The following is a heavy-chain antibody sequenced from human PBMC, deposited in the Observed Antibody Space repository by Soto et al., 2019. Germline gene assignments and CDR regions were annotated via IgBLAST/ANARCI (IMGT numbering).Heavy chain of an antibody. Sequence: GGSLRLSCAASGFTFSSYAMHWVRQAPGKGLEWVAVISYDGSNKYYADSVKGRFTISRDNSKNTLYLQMNSLRAEDTAVYYCARGVGEYSSSSVYYYYGMDVWDQGTTVTVSS. V-gene: IGHV3-30-3*01. J-gene: IGHJ6*02. CDR1: GFTFSSYA. D-gene: IGHD6-6*01. CDR2: ISYDGSNK. CDR3: ARGVGEYSSSSVYYYYGMDV.